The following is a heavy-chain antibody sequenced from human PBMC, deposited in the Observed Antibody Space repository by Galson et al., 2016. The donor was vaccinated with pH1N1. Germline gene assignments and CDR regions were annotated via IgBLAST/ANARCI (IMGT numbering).Heavy chain of an antibody. V-gene: IGHV5-51*01. Sequence: QSGAEVKKPGESLKTSCKGSGYRFTSYWIGWVRQMPGKGLEWMGMIKPGDSDTKYSPSFEGQVTISADKSISTAYLQWSSLKASDTAMYYCARYSGSFFFDYWGQGTLVTVSS. CDR1: GYRFTSYW. J-gene: IGHJ4*02. D-gene: IGHD1-26*01. CDR2: IKPGDSDT. CDR3: ARYSGSFFFDY.